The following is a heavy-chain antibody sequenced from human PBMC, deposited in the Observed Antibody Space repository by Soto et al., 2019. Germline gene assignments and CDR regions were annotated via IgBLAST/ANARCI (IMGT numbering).Heavy chain of an antibody. CDR3: ARRAETNGWNGFGADKYYFDF. CDR1: GYTFTSYD. J-gene: IGHJ4*02. D-gene: IGHD1-1*01. V-gene: IGHV1-8*01. CDR2: MNPNTGNS. Sequence: QVQLVQSGAEVRKPGASVKVSCEASGYTFTSYDIYWVRQATGQGLEWMGWMNPNTGNSAYAHKFQGRVTMTSDTSISTAQMELGSLRSEDTAVYYCARRAETNGWNGFGADKYYFDFWGQGTLVTVSS.